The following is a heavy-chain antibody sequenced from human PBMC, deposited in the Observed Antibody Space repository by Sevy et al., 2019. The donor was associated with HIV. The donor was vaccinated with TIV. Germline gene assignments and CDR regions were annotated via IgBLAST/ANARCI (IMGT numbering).Heavy chain of an antibody. Sequence: SGPTLVNPTQTLTLTCTFSGFSLSTSGVGVGWIRQPPGKALEWLALIYWDDDKRYSPSLKSRLTITKATSKNQVVLTMTNMDPVDTATYYCAHTRTEGYFDSSHAFDIWGQGTMVTVSS. CDR3: AHTRTEGYFDSSHAFDI. V-gene: IGHV2-5*02. CDR1: GFSLSTSGVG. J-gene: IGHJ3*02. D-gene: IGHD3-9*01. CDR2: IYWDDDK.